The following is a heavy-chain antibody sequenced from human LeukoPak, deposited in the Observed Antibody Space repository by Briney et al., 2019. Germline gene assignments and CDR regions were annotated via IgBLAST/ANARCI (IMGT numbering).Heavy chain of an antibody. D-gene: IGHD3-22*01. CDR1: GGSISSYY. J-gene: IGHJ5*02. CDR2: IYYSGST. Sequence: SETLSLTCTVSGGSISSYYWSWIRQPPGKGLEWIGYIYYSGSTNYNPSLKSRVTISVDTSKNQFSLKLSSVTAADTAVYYCARVSYYYDSSGYQYNWFDPWGQGTLVTVSS. CDR3: ARVSYYYDSSGYQYNWFDP. V-gene: IGHV4-59*01.